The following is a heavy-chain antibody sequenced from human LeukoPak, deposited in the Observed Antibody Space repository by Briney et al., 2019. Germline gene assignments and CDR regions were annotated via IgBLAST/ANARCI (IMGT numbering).Heavy chain of an antibody. CDR1: GFAFNTYG. V-gene: IGHV3-30*02. D-gene: IGHD1-26*01. J-gene: IGHJ5*02. Sequence: PGGSLRLSCITSGFAFNTYGMHWVRQAPGKGLEWLAFIRNDESNKSYADSVKGRFTISRDNSKNTLYLQMNSLGPEDTAMYCCATTFATPVGAWGQGTLVTVSS. CDR2: IRNDESNK. CDR3: ATTFATPVGA.